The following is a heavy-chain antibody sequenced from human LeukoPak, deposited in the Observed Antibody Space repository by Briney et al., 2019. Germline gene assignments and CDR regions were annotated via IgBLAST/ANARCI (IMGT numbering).Heavy chain of an antibody. CDR1: GGSISSYY. CDR3: ASLNPYDCSGGSCYPGGFDY. D-gene: IGHD2-15*01. CDR2: IYYSGST. J-gene: IGHJ4*02. V-gene: IGHV4-59*01. Sequence: SETLSLTCTVSGGSISSYYWSWIRQPPGKGLEWIGYIYYSGSTNYNPSLKSRVTISVDTSKNRFSLKLSSVTAADTAVYYCASLNPYDCSGGSCYPGGFDYWGQGTLVTVSS.